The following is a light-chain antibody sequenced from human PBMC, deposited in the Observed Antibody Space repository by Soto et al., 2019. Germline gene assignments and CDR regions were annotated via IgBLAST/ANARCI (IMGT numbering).Light chain of an antibody. CDR3: QQRVNWLT. CDR1: QSVGTY. Sequence: EIVLTQSPAILSLSPGERATLSCRASQSVGTYLDWYQQKLGQAPRLLIYDASNRATSIPARFSGSGSGTDFTLTISSLEPEDFAVYYCQQRVNWLTFGGGTKVEV. J-gene: IGKJ4*01. CDR2: DAS. V-gene: IGKV3-11*01.